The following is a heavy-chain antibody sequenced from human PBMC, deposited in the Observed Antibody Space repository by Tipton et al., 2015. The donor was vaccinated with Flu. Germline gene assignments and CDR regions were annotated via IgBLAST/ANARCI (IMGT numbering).Heavy chain of an antibody. CDR3: ARHTRDGYNYDY. D-gene: IGHD5-24*01. Sequence: LSLTCTVSGGSISSYYWSWIQQPPGKGLEWIGYIYYSGCTNYNPSLKSRVTISVDTSKNQFSLKLSSVTAADTAVYYCARHTRDGYNYDYWGQGTLVTVSS. CDR2: IYYSGCT. J-gene: IGHJ4*02. V-gene: IGHV4-59*01. CDR1: GGSISSYY.